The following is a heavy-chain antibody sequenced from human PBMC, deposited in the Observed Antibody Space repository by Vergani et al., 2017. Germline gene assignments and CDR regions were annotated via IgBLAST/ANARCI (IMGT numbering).Heavy chain of an antibody. J-gene: IGHJ4*02. V-gene: IGHV3-30-3*01. CDR1: GFTFSNFP. CDR2: ISYDGNDK. D-gene: IGHD1-26*01. Sequence: QVQLVESGGGVVQPGRSLRLSCAVSGFTFSNFPMHWVRQAPGKGLEWVAVISYDGNDKYYADSVRGRFTISRDNSTNTLYLQVNSLRAEDTALYFCARGGNTGSYRLFHFFDYWGQGTVVTVSS. CDR3: ARGGNTGSYRLFHFFDY.